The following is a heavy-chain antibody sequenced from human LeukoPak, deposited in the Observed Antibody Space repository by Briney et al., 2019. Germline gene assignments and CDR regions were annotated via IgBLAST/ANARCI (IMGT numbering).Heavy chain of an antibody. D-gene: IGHD3-10*01. CDR1: GFTFSNYW. J-gene: IGHJ4*02. CDR3: ARVLGGVSGYFFDY. Sequence: PGRSLRLSCAASGFTFSNYWMSWVRQAPGKGLEWVANIMQDGSGKSYVDSVKGRFTISRDNAKNSLYLQMNSLRAEDMAVYYCARVLGGVSGYFFDYWGQGALVTVSS. V-gene: IGHV3-7*01. CDR2: IMQDGSGK.